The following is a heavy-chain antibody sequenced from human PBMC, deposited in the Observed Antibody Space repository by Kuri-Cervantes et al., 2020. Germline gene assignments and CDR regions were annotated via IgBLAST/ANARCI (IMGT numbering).Heavy chain of an antibody. Sequence: AGSLRLSCATSCFTFSMYSMNWVRQAPGRGPEWVSYTDDIRGTNKQYGDSVRGRLTISRDEGKDELYLQMNSLRAEDTAVYYCAKGRVGGSSSVPDNWGQGTLVTVSS. J-gene: IGHJ4*02. CDR1: CFTFSMYS. CDR2: TDDIRGTNK. V-gene: IGHV3-21*04. D-gene: IGHD2-15*01. CDR3: AKGRVGGSSSVPDN.